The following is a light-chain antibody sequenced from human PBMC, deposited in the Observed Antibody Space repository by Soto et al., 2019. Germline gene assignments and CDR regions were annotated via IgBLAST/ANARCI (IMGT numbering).Light chain of an antibody. CDR2: GAS. V-gene: IGKV3-15*01. CDR3: QQYNTCPT. Sequence: EIVMTQSPATLSVSPGERATLSCRASQSVSSNLAWYQQKPGQAPRLLIYGASTRATGIPARFSGSGSGTDFTLTNVTLHFEDLTFYNCQQYNTCPTFGEGTKCKIK. CDR1: QSVSSN. J-gene: IGKJ2*01.